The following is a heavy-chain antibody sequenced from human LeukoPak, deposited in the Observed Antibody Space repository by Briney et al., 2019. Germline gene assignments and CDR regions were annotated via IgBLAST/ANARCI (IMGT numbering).Heavy chain of an antibody. Sequence: GGSLRLSCAASGFTFTTYGMHWVRQAPGKGLEWVSSISSSSSYIYYADSVKGRFTISRDNSKNTLYLQMNSLRAEDTAVYYCAKDSAKKYDDYWGQGTLVTVSS. CDR3: AKDSAKKYDDY. J-gene: IGHJ4*02. V-gene: IGHV3-21*04. D-gene: IGHD2/OR15-2a*01. CDR1: GFTFTTYG. CDR2: ISSSSSYI.